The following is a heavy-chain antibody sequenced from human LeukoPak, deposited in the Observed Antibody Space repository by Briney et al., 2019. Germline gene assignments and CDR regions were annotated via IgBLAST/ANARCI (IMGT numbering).Heavy chain of an antibody. D-gene: IGHD2-15*01. CDR1: GFTFSSYW. CDR2: IKQDGSEK. CDR3: AREGDYYCSGGSCYDY. V-gene: IGHV3-7*01. J-gene: IGHJ4*02. Sequence: PGGSLRLSCAASGFTFSSYWMSWVRQAPGKGLEWVANIKQDGSEKYYVDSVKGRFTISRDNAKNSLYLQMNSPRAENTAVYYCAREGDYYCSGGSCYDYWGQGTLVTVSS.